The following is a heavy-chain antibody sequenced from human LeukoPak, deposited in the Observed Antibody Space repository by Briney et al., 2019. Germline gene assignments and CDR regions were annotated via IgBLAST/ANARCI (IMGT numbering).Heavy chain of an antibody. J-gene: IGHJ4*02. V-gene: IGHV1-18*01. Sequence: GASVKVSCKASGYTFTSYGLTWVRQAPGQGLEWMGWISTYNGNTNYAQSIQGRVTMTTDTSTTTAYMELRSLRSDDTAVYYCARDLGYGAFERHDYWGQVTRVTVSS. CDR2: ISTYNGNT. D-gene: IGHD5-12*01. CDR3: ARDLGYGAFERHDY. CDR1: GYTFTSYG.